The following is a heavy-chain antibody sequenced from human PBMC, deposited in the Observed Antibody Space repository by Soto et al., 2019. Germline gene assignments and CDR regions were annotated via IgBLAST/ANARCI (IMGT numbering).Heavy chain of an antibody. CDR1: GFTFSSYG. V-gene: IGHV3-23*01. Sequence: HPGGSLRLSCAASGFTFSSYGMSWVRQAPGKGLEWVSGISASGRNTNYADSVKGRFTISRDNSKNTLYLQMSSLRVEDTAVYYCAKVADGSGSYYAFDIWGQGTTVTVSS. D-gene: IGHD3-10*01. J-gene: IGHJ3*02. CDR2: ISASGRNT. CDR3: AKVADGSGSYYAFDI.